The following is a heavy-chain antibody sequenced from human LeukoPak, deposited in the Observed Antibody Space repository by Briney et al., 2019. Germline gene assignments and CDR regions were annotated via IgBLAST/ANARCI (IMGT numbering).Heavy chain of an antibody. CDR2: IYYTGST. CDR1: GASIRSSY. D-gene: IGHD3-22*01. CDR3: ARLDRSGYEMGGTWFDP. J-gene: IGHJ5*02. V-gene: IGHV4-59*08. Sequence: SETLSLTCTVSGASIRSSYWSWLRQPPGKGLEWIGYIYYTGSTNSNPSLKSRVTVSVDTSMNQFSLKLSSMTAADTAVYYCARLDRSGYEMGGTWFDPWGQGTLVTVPS.